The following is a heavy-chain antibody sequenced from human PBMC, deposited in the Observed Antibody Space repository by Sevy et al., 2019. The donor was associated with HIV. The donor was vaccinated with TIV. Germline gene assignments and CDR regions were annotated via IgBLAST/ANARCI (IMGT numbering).Heavy chain of an antibody. CDR3: ARVPFTMVRGVIALGYYGMDV. Sequence: GGSLRLSCAASGFTVSSNYMSWVRQAPGKGLEWVSVIYSGGSTYYADSVKGRFTISRDNSKDTLYLQMNSLRAKDTAVYYWARVPFTMVRGVIALGYYGMDVWGQGTTVTVSS. CDR1: GFTVSSNY. CDR2: IYSGGST. V-gene: IGHV3-66*01. D-gene: IGHD3-10*01. J-gene: IGHJ6*02.